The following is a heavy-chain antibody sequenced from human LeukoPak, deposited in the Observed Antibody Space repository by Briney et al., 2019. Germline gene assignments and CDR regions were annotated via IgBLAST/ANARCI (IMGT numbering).Heavy chain of an antibody. CDR1: GFTFSSYT. D-gene: IGHD1-14*01. V-gene: IGHV3-21*01. CDR3: ARVLPEEPYYYYGMDV. CDR2: ISSSSSYI. J-gene: IGHJ6*02. Sequence: GGSLRLSCAASGFTFSSYTMNWVRQAPGKGLEWVSSISSSSSYIFYADSVKGRFTISRDNAKNSLYLQMNSLRAEDTAAYYCARVLPEEPYYYYGMDVWGQGTTVTVSS.